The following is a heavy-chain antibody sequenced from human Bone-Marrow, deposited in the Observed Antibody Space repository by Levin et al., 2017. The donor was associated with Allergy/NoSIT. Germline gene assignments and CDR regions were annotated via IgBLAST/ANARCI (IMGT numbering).Heavy chain of an antibody. D-gene: IGHD3-9*01. V-gene: IGHV3-21*06. Sequence: RAGGSLRLSCAASGFTFSSYAMNWVRQSPGKGLEWVASTTNSDNFKSYGDSLKGRFTISRDNAKSLLYLQMNSLRAEDTAVYYCARGSLAKTYFDSGTYYSVYYFDYWGQGTLVAVSS. CDR3: ARGSLAKTYFDSGTYYSVYYFDY. J-gene: IGHJ4*02. CDR2: TTNSDNFK. CDR1: GFTFSSYA.